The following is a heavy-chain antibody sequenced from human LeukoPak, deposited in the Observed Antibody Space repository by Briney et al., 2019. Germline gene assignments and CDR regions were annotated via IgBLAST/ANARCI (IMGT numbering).Heavy chain of an antibody. V-gene: IGHV4-39*07. D-gene: IGHD6-19*01. CDR2: LYYSGST. J-gene: IGHJ4*02. CDR1: GGSITNNNYY. Sequence: SETLSLTCTVSGGSITNNNYYWDWIRQPPGKGLEWIGDLYYSGSTNYNPSLKSRVTISVDTSKNQFSLKLNSVTAADTAVYYCARSIEQWLVLPAYWGQGTLVTVSS. CDR3: ARSIEQWLVLPAY.